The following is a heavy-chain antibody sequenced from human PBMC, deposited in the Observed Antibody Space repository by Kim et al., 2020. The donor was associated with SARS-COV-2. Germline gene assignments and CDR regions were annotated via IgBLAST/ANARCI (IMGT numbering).Heavy chain of an antibody. Sequence: SETLSLTCTVSGASISGYYWGWIRQPPRKTLEWIGYIHDSRGTNYNPSLESRVTISVDTSKNQFSLRLTSLTTADTAVYYCVRGTGWTPEIWGVGAVVTVSS. CDR1: GASISGYY. CDR2: IHDSRGT. D-gene: IGHD2-15*01. CDR3: VRGTGWTPEI. J-gene: IGHJ4*02. V-gene: IGHV4-59*01.